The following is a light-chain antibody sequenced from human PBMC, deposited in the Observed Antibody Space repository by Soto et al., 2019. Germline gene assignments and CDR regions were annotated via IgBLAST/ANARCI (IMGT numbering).Light chain of an antibody. Sequence: QSVLTQPASVSGSPGQSITISCTGTSSDVGGYDYVSWFQHHPGKAPKLIIYDVSNRPSGVSNRFSGSKSGNTASLTISGLQADDEADYYSNSYTSGSTWVFGGGTKLTVL. V-gene: IGLV2-14*03. CDR1: SSDVGGYDY. CDR3: NSYTSGSTWV. J-gene: IGLJ3*02. CDR2: DVS.